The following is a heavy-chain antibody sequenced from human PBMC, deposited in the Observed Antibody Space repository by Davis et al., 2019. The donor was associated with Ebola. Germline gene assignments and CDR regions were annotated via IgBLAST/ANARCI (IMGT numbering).Heavy chain of an antibody. D-gene: IGHD6-13*01. V-gene: IGHV1-18*01. CDR2: ISAYNGNT. CDR3: ARGEDSSSLFFSGLDV. J-gene: IGHJ6*02. Sequence: AASVKVSCKASGYTFSSYGINWARQAPGQGLEWMGWISAYNGNTNYARKLQGRVTMTTDTSTSTAYMELRSLRSDDTAVYYCARGEDSSSLFFSGLDVWGQGTTVTVSS. CDR1: GYTFSSYG.